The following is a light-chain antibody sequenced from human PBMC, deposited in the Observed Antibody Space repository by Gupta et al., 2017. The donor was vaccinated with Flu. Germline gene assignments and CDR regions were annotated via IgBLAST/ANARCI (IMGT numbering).Light chain of an antibody. Sequence: EIVMTQSPATLSVSPGERATLSCRASQSVNINLAWYQHKPGQSPRLLIYGASARATGVAARFRGSGSGTGFTLTMSSRQSEDVAVDYCQRLYIGPPTYTFGQGTKVEIK. CDR3: QRLYIGPPTYT. J-gene: IGKJ2*01. V-gene: IGKV3-15*01. CDR1: QSVNIN. CDR2: GAS.